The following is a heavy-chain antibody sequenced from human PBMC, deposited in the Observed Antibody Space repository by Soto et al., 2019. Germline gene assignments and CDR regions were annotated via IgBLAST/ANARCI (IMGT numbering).Heavy chain of an antibody. CDR3: ARLGGRCSSTSCSGDFDY. D-gene: IGHD2-2*01. CDR1: GGSISSYY. V-gene: IGHV4-59*08. J-gene: IGHJ4*02. Sequence: SETLSLTCTVSGGSISSYYWSWIRQPPGKGLEWIGYIYYSGSTNYNPSLKSRVTISVDTSKNQFSLKLSSVTAADTAVYYCARLGGRCSSTSCSGDFDYWGQGTLVTVSS. CDR2: IYYSGST.